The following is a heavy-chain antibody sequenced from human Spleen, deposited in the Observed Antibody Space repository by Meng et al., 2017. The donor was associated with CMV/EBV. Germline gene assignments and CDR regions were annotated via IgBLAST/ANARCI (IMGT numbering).Heavy chain of an antibody. CDR2: IYPGDSET. J-gene: IGHJ4*02. V-gene: IGHV5-51*01. CDR3: ARLGVTSTYFDY. D-gene: IGHD5-12*01. Sequence: TVSCKVSVYTFTSYWIGWVRQIPGKGLEWMGIIYPGDSETRYSPSFQGQVTISADKSITTATIQWSSLRASDTAIYYCARLGVTSTYFDYWGQGTLVTVSS. CDR1: VYTFTSYW.